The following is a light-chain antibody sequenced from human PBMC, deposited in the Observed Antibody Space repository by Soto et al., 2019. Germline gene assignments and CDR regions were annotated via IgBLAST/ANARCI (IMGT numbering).Light chain of an antibody. Sequence: QAVVTQPASVSGSPGQSITISCTGTSSDVGGYNYVSWFQQHPGKAPKLMVYGVTNRPSGVSNRFSGSRSGNTASLTISGLQSEDEAEYYCNSYTSSSTFVFGTGTKLTVL. CDR2: GVT. V-gene: IGLV2-14*01. CDR3: NSYTSSSTFV. J-gene: IGLJ1*01. CDR1: SSDVGGYNY.